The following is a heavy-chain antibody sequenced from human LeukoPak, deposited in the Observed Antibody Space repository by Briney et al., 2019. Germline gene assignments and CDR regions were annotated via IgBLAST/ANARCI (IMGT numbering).Heavy chain of an antibody. Sequence: SETLSLTCTVSGGSISSYYWSWVRQSPGKGLEWIAYIYGSGISNSNPSLKSRVSISGDTSKNQFSLKLRSVTAADTAVYHCARHETDGYNRYYFDYWGQGTLVTVSS. CDR3: ARHETDGYNRYYFDY. D-gene: IGHD5-24*01. V-gene: IGHV4-59*08. CDR2: IYGSGIS. J-gene: IGHJ4*02. CDR1: GGSISSYY.